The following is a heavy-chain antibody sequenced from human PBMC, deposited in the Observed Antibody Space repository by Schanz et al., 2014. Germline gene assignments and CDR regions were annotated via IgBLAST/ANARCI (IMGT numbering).Heavy chain of an antibody. CDR3: ARLGRMGAFDI. V-gene: IGHV3-21*02. J-gene: IGHJ3*02. D-gene: IGHD2-8*01. CDR2: ISSNSDYI. CDR1: GFTYSSYW. Sequence: EVQLVESGGGLVQPGGSLRLSCAASGFTYSSYWMHWVRQAPGKGLEWVSSISSNSDYIYYSESVKGRFTISRDNAKNSLYLQMNSLRAEDTAVYYCARLGRMGAFDIWGQGTMVTVSS.